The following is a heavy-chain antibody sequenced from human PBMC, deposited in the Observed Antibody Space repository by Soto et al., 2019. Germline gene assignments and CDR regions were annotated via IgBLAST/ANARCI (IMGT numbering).Heavy chain of an antibody. CDR2: IYYSGST. D-gene: IGHD4-17*01. V-gene: IGHV4-31*03. CDR1: GGSISSGGYY. J-gene: IGHJ5*02. CDR3: ARDLTFDYGVPGWFDP. Sequence: PSETLSLTCTVSGGSISSGGYYWSWIRQHPGKGLEWIGYIYYSGSTYYNPSLKSRVTISVDTSKNQFSLKLSSVTAADTAVYYCARDLTFDYGVPGWFDPWGQGTLVTVSS.